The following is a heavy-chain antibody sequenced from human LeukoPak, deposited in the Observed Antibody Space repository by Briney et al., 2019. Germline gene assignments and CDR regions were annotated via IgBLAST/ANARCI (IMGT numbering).Heavy chain of an antibody. CDR1: GGSISSSDYY. CDR2: IYYSGST. Sequence: SETLSLTCTASGGSISSSDYYWGSIRQPPGKGLERIGSIYYSGSTYYNPSLRSRVTISVYTSKKRFSLKLSSVTAADTAVYYCARGRQWLIPFDFWGQGTLVTVSS. V-gene: IGHV4-39*01. CDR3: ARGRQWLIPFDF. J-gene: IGHJ4*02. D-gene: IGHD6-19*01.